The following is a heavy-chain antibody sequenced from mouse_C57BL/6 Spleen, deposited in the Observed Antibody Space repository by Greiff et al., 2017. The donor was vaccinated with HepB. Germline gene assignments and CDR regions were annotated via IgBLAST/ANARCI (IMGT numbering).Heavy chain of an antibody. CDR1: GYTFTSYW. J-gene: IGHJ2*02. D-gene: IGHD2-12*01. Sequence: VQLQQSGTVLARPGASVKMSCKTSGYTFTSYWMHWVKQRPGQGLEWIGAIYPGNSDTSYNQKFKGKATLTAVTSASTAYMELSSLTNEDAAVYYCTRAGVTKDFDDWGQGTSLTVSS. V-gene: IGHV1-5*01. CDR2: IYPGNSDT. CDR3: TRAGVTKDFDD.